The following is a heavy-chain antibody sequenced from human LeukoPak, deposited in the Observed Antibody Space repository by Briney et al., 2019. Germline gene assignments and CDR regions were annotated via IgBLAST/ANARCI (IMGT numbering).Heavy chain of an antibody. Sequence: QAGGSLRLSCAASGFTFSSYGMHWVRQAPGKGLEWVAFIRYDGSNKYYADSVKGRFTISRDNSKNTLYLQMNSLRAEDTAVYYCAKDQLLYGSSWSQPVGWGQGTLVTVSS. D-gene: IGHD6-13*01. CDR2: IRYDGSNK. CDR1: GFTFSSYG. CDR3: AKDQLLYGSSWSQPVG. V-gene: IGHV3-30*02. J-gene: IGHJ4*02.